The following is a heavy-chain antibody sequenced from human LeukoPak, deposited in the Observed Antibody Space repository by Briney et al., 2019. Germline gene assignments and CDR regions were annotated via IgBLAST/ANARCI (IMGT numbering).Heavy chain of an antibody. CDR1: GGSISSSSYY. CDR3: ARRRGWSVDY. D-gene: IGHD6-19*01. V-gene: IGHV4-39*01. J-gene: IGHJ4*02. CDR2: IYYSGST. Sequence: SETLSLTCTVSGGSISSSSYYWGWIGQPLGKGLEWIGSIYYSGSTYYNPSLKSRVTISVDTSKNQFSLKLSSVAAADTAVYYCARRRGWSVDYWGQGTLVTVSS.